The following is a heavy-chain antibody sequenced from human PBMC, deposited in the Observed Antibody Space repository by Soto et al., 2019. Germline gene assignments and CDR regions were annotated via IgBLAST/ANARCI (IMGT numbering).Heavy chain of an antibody. CDR2: IYYSGST. Sequence: QVQLQESGPGLVKPSQTLSLTCSVSGGSISSGDYYWSWIHQSPGKGLEWIGYIYYSGSTYYNPSLESRVTISVDASKNQFSLKLTSVTAADTAVYYCARADGYSPYPFDFWGQGTLVTVSS. V-gene: IGHV4-30-4*01. CDR3: ARADGYSPYPFDF. CDR1: GGSISSGDYY. J-gene: IGHJ4*02. D-gene: IGHD5-18*01.